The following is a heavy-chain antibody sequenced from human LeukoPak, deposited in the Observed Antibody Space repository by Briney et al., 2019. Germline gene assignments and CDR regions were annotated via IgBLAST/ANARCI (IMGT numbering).Heavy chain of an antibody. Sequence: GGSLRLSCAASGFTFSTYWMHWVRQAPGKGLVWVSRINSDGSTTTYADSVKGRFTISRDNAKNTLYLQMNSLRAEDTAVYYCAKDYTARRGPVDYWGQGAQVSVSS. V-gene: IGHV3-74*01. J-gene: IGHJ4*02. CDR2: INSDGSTT. CDR1: GFTFSTYW. D-gene: IGHD5-18*01. CDR3: AKDYTARRGPVDY.